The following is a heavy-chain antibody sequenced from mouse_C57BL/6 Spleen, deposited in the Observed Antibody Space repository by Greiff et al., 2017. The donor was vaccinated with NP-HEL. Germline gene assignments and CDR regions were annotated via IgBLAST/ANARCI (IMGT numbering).Heavy chain of an antibody. V-gene: IGHV5-9-1*02. CDR2: ISSGGDYI. CDR1: GFTFSSYA. J-gene: IGHJ3*01. Sequence: EVQLVESGEGLVKPGGSLKLSCAASGFTFSSYAMSWVRQTPEKRLEWVAYISSGGDYIYYADTVKGRFTISRDNARNTLYLQMSSLKSEDTAMYYCTRDRGDSNYEDWFAYWGQGTLVTVSA. CDR3: TRDRGDSNYEDWFAY. D-gene: IGHD2-5*01.